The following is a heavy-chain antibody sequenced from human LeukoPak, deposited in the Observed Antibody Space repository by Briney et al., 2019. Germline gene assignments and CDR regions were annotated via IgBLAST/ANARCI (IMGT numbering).Heavy chain of an antibody. J-gene: IGHJ6*02. Sequence: PGGSLRLSCAASGFTFSSYSMNWVRQAPGKGLEWVSTISGNGGSTYSADSVKGRFTISRDNFKNTLYLQLNSLRAEDTAVYYCAKGEQLLVLGDHYYYYGMDVWGQGTTVTVSS. CDR3: AKGEQLLVLGDHYYYYGMDV. V-gene: IGHV3-23*01. D-gene: IGHD6-13*01. CDR2: ISGNGGST. CDR1: GFTFSSYS.